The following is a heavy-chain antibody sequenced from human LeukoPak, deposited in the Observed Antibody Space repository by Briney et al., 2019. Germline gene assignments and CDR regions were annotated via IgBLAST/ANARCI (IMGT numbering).Heavy chain of an antibody. J-gene: IGHJ4*02. CDR3: ARDSRIAAATHFDY. CDR1: GGSISSYY. Sequence: SETLSLTCTVSGGSISSYYWSWIRQPPGKRLEWIRYIYYSGSTNYNPSLKSRVTISVDTSKNQFSLKLSSVTAADTAVYYCARDSRIAAATHFDYWGQGTLVTVSS. CDR2: IYYSGST. V-gene: IGHV4-59*01. D-gene: IGHD6-13*01.